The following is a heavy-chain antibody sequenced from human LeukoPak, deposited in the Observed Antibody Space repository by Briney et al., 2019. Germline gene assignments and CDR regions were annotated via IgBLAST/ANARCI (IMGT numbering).Heavy chain of an antibody. CDR2: IFGGGSA. J-gene: IGHJ4*02. CDR3: ARDRGAVAATWFDY. Sequence: PGGSLRLSCAVSGFTVSSNYMSWVRQAPGKGLEWVSVIFGGGSAYYADSVKGRFTISRDNAKNSLYLQMDGLRAEDTAVYYCARDRGAVAATWFDYWGQGTLVTVSS. V-gene: IGHV3-53*01. CDR1: GFTVSSNY. D-gene: IGHD6-19*01.